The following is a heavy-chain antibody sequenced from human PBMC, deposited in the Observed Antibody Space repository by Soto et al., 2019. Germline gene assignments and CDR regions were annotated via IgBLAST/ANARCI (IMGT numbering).Heavy chain of an antibody. D-gene: IGHD3-22*01. CDR2: MYFGGSF. J-gene: IGHJ5*02. V-gene: IGHV4-59*02. Sequence: QMQLQVSGQGLVKPSETLSLTCTVSGASVSTGYWSWIRQPPGKGLEWIGFMYFGGSFNYNPSLTSLVTISVETSKNQFSMKVTSVTAADTAVYYCARSYYDATGFAVDPWGQGTLVTVSS. CDR3: ARSYYDATGFAVDP. CDR1: GASVSTGY.